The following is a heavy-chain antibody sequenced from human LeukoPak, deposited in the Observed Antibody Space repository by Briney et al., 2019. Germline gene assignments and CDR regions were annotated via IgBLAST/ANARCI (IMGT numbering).Heavy chain of an antibody. D-gene: IGHD3-10*01. CDR3: AKDSLWFGEFDY. CDR1: GYTFSSYA. Sequence: ASVKVSCKASGYTFSSYAMHWVRQAPGERLEWMGWINAGNGNTKCSQKFQGRLTITRDTSANTAYMELSSLRSEDTAVYYCAKDSLWFGEFDYWGQGTLVTVSS. CDR2: INAGNGNT. J-gene: IGHJ4*02. V-gene: IGHV1-3*01.